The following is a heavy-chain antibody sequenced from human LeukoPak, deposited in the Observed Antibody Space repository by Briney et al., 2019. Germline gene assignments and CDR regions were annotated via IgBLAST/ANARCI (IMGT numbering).Heavy chain of an antibody. CDR2: ISIGGNIK. Sequence: GGSLRLSCAASGFAFSTYTMHWVRQAPGKGLEWVAVISIGGNIKYYADSVKGRFTISRDNSKNTLYLQTNSLRPEDTAVYYCARDIGVNMIWGQGTLVTVSS. CDR1: GFAFSTYT. J-gene: IGHJ4*02. V-gene: IGHV3-30*04. CDR3: ARDIGVNMI. D-gene: IGHD3-22*01.